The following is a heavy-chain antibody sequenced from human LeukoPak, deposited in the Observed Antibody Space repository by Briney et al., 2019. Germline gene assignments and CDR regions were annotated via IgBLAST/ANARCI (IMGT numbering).Heavy chain of an antibody. CDR2: IIPIFGTA. J-gene: IGHJ4*02. CDR3: ARSQTYCSGGSCYSEQSFDY. Sequence: GSPVKVSCKASGGTFSSYAISWVRQAPGQGLEWMGGIIPIFGTANYAQKFQGRVTITADESTSTAYMELSSLRSEDTAVYYCARSQTYCSGGSCYSEQSFDYWGQGTLVTVSS. V-gene: IGHV1-69*01. CDR1: GGTFSSYA. D-gene: IGHD2-15*01.